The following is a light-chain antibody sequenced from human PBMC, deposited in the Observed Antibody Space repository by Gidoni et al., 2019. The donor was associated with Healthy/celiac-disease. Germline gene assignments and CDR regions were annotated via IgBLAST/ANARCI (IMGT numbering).Light chain of an antibody. CDR1: QGISNY. CDR3: QKYNSAPQT. CDR2: AAS. Sequence: DIQMTQSPSSLSASVGDRVTITCRASQGISNYFAWYQQKPGKVPKLLIYAASTLQSGVPSRFRGSGSVTDFTLTISSLQPEDVATYYCQKYNSAPQTFGQGTKVEIK. J-gene: IGKJ1*01. V-gene: IGKV1-27*01.